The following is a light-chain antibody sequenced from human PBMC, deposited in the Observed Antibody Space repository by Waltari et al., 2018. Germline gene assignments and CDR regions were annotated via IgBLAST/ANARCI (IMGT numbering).Light chain of an antibody. CDR1: QSISKY. V-gene: IGKV3-20*01. CDR3: QHYESLPVT. J-gene: IGKJ1*01. Sequence: EIVLTQSPGTLSLSPGERVTLSCRASQSISKYLAWYQQKPGQAPRLLIYHASSRAAGIPDRFSGSGSGTDFSLSISRLEPEDVAVYYCQHYESLPVTFGQGTKVEIK. CDR2: HAS.